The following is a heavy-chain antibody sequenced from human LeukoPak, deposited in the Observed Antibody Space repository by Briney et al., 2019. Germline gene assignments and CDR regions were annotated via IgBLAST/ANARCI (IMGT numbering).Heavy chain of an antibody. CDR1: GFTFSGSA. D-gene: IGHD6-19*01. Sequence: HPGGSLRLSCAASGFTFSGSAMHWVRQASGKGLEWVGRIRSKANSYATAYAASVKGKFTISRDDSKNTAYLQMNSLKTEDTAVYYCTSHVEIQGIAVAALDPFDYWGQGTLVTVSS. J-gene: IGHJ4*02. CDR3: TSHVEIQGIAVAALDPFDY. V-gene: IGHV3-73*01. CDR2: IRSKANSYAT.